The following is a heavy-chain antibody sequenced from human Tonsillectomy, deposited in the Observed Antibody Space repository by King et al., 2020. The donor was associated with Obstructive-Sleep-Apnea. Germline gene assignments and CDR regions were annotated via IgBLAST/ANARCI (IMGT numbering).Heavy chain of an antibody. Sequence: EVQLVESGGGLVQPGGSLRLSCAASGFTFSNYAMAWVRQAPGKGLEWVSGISGSGGSTNYADSVKGRFTISRDNSKNTLYLQMNSLRAEDTAVYYCANPGDYDSGSYYTPRRYYYGMDVWGQGTTVTVSS. CDR1: GFTFSNYA. V-gene: IGHV3-23*04. J-gene: IGHJ6*02. CDR3: ANPGDYDSGSYYTPRRYYYGMDV. CDR2: ISGSGGST. D-gene: IGHD3-10*01.